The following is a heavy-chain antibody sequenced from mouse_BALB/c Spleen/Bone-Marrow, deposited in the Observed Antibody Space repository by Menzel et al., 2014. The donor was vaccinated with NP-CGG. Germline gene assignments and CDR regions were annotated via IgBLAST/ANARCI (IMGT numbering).Heavy chain of an antibody. CDR2: INPYNDGT. Sequence: EVKLVESGPELVKPGASVKMSCKASGYTFTNYVMHWVKQKPGQGLEWIGYINPYNDGTKNNEKFKGKATLTSDKSSTTAYIDLSSLTSEDSAVYSWARVYYGCDGTSSLFAYWGQGTLVTVSA. CDR3: ARVYYGCDGTSSLFAY. V-gene: IGHV1-14*01. CDR1: GYTFTNYV. J-gene: IGHJ3*01. D-gene: IGHD2-2*01.